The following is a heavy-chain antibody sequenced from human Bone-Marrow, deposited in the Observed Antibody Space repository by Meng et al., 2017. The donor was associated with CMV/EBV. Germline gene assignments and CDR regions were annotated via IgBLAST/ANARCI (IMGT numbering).Heavy chain of an antibody. J-gene: IGHJ4*02. CDR3: ARDRGHSSSWYYFDY. V-gene: IGHV3-30-3*01. CDR1: GFTFSSYA. CDR2: IPYDGSNK. Sequence: SGFTFSSYAMHWVRQAPGKGLEWVAVIPYDGSNKYYADSVKGRFTISRDNSKNTLYLQMNSLRAEDTAVYYCARDRGHSSSWYYFDYWGQGTLVTVSS. D-gene: IGHD6-13*01.